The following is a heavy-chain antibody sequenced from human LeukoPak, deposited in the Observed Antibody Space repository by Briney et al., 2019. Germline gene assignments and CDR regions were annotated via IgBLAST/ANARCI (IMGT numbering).Heavy chain of an antibody. Sequence: PSETLSLTCAVSGGSISSGGYSWSWIRQPPGKGLEWIGYIYHSGSTYYNPSLKSRVTIPVDRSKNQFSLKLSSVTAADTAVYYCARSMVDTAMPFDPWGQGTLVTVSS. CDR3: ARSMVDTAMPFDP. V-gene: IGHV4-30-2*01. CDR1: GGSISSGGYS. D-gene: IGHD5-18*01. CDR2: IYHSGST. J-gene: IGHJ5*02.